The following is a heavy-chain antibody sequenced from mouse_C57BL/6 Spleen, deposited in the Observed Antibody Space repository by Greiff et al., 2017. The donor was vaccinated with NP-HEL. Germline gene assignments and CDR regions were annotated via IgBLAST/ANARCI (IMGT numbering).Heavy chain of an antibody. J-gene: IGHJ2*01. D-gene: IGHD2-1*01. CDR2: IDPSDSYT. CDR3: ASSYGNFDY. CDR1: GYTFTSYW. V-gene: IGHV1-69*01. Sequence: QVQLKESGAELVMPGASVKLSCKASGYTFTSYWMHWVKQRPGQGLEWIGEIDPSDSYTNYNQKFKGKSTLTVDKSSSTAYMQLSSLTSEDSAVYYCASSYGNFDYWGQGTTLTVSS.